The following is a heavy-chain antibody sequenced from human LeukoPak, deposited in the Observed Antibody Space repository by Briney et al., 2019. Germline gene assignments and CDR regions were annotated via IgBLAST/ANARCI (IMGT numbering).Heavy chain of an antibody. D-gene: IGHD4-11*01. Sequence: GGSLRLSCAASGFTFDDYAMHWVRQAPGKGLEWVSGISWNSGSIGYADSVKGRFTISRDNAKNSLYLQMNTLGAEDTALYYCAKDIGATDYTPEAFDIWGQGTMVTVSS. V-gene: IGHV3-9*01. J-gene: IGHJ3*02. CDR3: AKDIGATDYTPEAFDI. CDR2: ISWNSGSI. CDR1: GFTFDDYA.